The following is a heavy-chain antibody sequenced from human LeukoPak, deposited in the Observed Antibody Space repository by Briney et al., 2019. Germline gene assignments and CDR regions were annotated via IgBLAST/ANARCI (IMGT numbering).Heavy chain of an antibody. J-gene: IGHJ4*02. D-gene: IGHD3-22*01. CDR1: GFTVSSNY. CDR2: IHKNAIT. V-gene: IGHV3-66*03. CDR3: AKDNAAAQSTYYYDSSGFDYFDY. Sequence: GGSLRLSCAASGFTVSSNYMTWVRQAPGKGLEWVSVIHKNAITYYADTVKGRFTISRDNSKNTLYLQMNSLRAEDTAVYYCAKDNAAAQSTYYYDSSGFDYFDYWGQGTLVTVSS.